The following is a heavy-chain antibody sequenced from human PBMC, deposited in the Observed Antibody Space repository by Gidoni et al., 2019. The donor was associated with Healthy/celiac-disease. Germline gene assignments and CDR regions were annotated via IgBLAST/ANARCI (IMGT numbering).Heavy chain of an antibody. J-gene: IGHJ6*03. Sequence: QLQLQESGPGLVKPSETLSLTCTVSGGSISSSSYYWGWIRQPPGKGLEWIGSIYYSGSTYYNPSLKSRVTISVDTSKNQFSLKLSSVTAADTAVYYCARHALELPPHYYYYYMDVWGKGTTVTVSS. CDR2: IYYSGST. D-gene: IGHD1-7*01. CDR3: ARHALELPPHYYYYYMDV. V-gene: IGHV4-39*01. CDR1: GGSISSSSYY.